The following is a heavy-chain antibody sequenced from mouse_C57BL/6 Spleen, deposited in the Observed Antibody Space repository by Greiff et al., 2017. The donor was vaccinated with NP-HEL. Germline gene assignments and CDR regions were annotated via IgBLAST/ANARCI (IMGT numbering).Heavy chain of an antibody. V-gene: IGHV1-7*01. CDR1: GYTFTSYW. CDR2: INPSSGYN. Sequence: QVQLQQSGAELAKPGASVKLSCKASGYTFTSYWMHWVKQRPGQGLEWIGYINPSSGYNKYNQKFKDKATLTADKSSSTAYMQLSSLTYEDSAVYYCARGRDTTVNAMNYWGQGTSVTVSS. D-gene: IGHD1-1*01. J-gene: IGHJ4*01. CDR3: ARGRDTTVNAMNY.